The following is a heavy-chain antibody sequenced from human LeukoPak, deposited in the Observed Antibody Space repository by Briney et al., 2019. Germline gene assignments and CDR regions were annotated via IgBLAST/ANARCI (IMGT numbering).Heavy chain of an antibody. D-gene: IGHD3-10*01. V-gene: IGHV1-2*06. J-gene: IGHJ4*02. CDR2: INPNSGGT. CDR3: ARSRNWGVIIRKELDY. CDR1: GYTLTGYY. Sequence: ASVKVSCKASGYTLTGYYMHWVRQAPGQGLEWMGRINPNSGGTNYAQKFQGRVTMTRDTSISTAYMELSRLRSDDTAVYYCARSRNWGVIIRKELDYWGQGTLVTVSS.